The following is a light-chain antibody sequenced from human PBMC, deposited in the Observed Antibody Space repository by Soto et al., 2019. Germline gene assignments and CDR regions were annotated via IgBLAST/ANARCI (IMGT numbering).Light chain of an antibody. Sequence: EIVLTQSPATLSLSPGERATLSCRASQSVSRYLAWYQQKPGQAPRLLIYGASSRATGIPARFSGSGSGTVFTLTVSSLEPEDFAVYYCQHRSDWPRVTFGPGTKVDIK. J-gene: IGKJ3*01. V-gene: IGKV3-11*01. CDR3: QHRSDWPRVT. CDR1: QSVSRY. CDR2: GAS.